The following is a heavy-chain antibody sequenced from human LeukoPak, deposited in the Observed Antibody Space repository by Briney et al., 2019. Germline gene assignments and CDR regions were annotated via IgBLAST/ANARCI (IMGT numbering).Heavy chain of an antibody. Sequence: ASVKVSCKASGGTFSSYAISWVRQAPGHGLEWMGGIIPIFGTANYAQKFQGRVTITADESTSTAYMELSSLRSEDTAVYYCARDADYYESRVNYDAFDIWGQGTMVTVSS. V-gene: IGHV1-69*01. CDR2: IIPIFGTA. CDR3: ARDADYYESRVNYDAFDI. D-gene: IGHD3-22*01. CDR1: GGTFSSYA. J-gene: IGHJ3*02.